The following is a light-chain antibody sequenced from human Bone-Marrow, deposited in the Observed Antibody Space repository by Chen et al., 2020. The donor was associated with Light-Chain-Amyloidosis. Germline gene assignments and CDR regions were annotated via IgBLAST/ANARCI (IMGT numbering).Light chain of an antibody. CDR3: QSADSSGTYEAI. Sequence: SYELTQPPSVSVSPGQTARITCSGDDLPTKYAYWYQQTPGQAPVLVIHRDTERPSGISERFSGSSSGTTATLTISGVQAEDEADYHCQSADSSGTYEAIFGGGTKLTVL. CDR1: DLPTKY. J-gene: IGLJ2*01. CDR2: RDT. V-gene: IGLV3-25*03.